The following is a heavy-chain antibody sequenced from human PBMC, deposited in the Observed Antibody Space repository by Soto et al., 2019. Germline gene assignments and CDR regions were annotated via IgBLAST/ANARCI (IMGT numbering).Heavy chain of an antibody. D-gene: IGHD2-2*01. CDR2: IWYDGSNK. V-gene: IGHV3-33*01. CDR1: GFTFSSYG. CDR3: ARVLQAYRKESPRHCSSTSCYYYYGMDV. Sequence: GGSLRLSCAASGFTFSSYGMHWVRQAPGKGLEWVAVIWYDGSNKYYADSVKGRFTISRDNSKNTLYLQMNSLRAEDTAVYHCARVLQAYRKESPRHCSSTSCYYYYGMDVWGQGTTVTVSS. J-gene: IGHJ6*02.